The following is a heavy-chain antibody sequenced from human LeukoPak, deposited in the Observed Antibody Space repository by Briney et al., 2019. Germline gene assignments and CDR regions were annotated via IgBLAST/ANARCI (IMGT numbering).Heavy chain of an antibody. CDR2: LNTDGSIA. Sequence: GGSLRLSCAASGFTFGSYWMQWVRHAPGKGLMWVSRLNTDGSIATYADSVKGQCTISRYNAKNTLDLQMNSLRADDTAVYYCARELEPAPTIDYWGQGTLVTVSS. CDR3: ARELEPAPTIDY. CDR1: GFTFGSYW. D-gene: IGHD2-2*01. V-gene: IGHV3-74*01. J-gene: IGHJ4*02.